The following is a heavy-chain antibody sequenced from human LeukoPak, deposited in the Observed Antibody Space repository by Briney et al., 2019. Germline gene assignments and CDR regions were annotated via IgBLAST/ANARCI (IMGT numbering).Heavy chain of an antibody. V-gene: IGHV3-53*01. Sequence: GGSLRLSCAASGFTVSNNYMSWVRQAAGKGLDWVSVIYSDGSTYYADSVKGRFTISKDNSKNTLYLQMNSLRAEDTPVYYCAKAPTYGLDVWGQGTTVTVSS. CDR2: IYSDGST. CDR1: GFTVSNNY. CDR3: AKAPTYGLDV. J-gene: IGHJ6*02.